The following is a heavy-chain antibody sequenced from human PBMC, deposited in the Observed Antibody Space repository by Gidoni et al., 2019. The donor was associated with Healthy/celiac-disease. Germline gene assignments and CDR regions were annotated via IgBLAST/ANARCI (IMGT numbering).Heavy chain of an antibody. D-gene: IGHD2-8*01. CDR1: GGNFSSYA. J-gene: IGHJ3*02. CDR2: IIPIFGTA. Sequence: QVQLVQSGAEVKKPGSSVKVSCKAAGGNFSSYAISWVRQAPGQGLEWMGGIIPIFGTATYAQKFPGRVTITADESTSPAYMELSSLRSEDTAVYYCASHVDIVLMGSAFDIWGQGTMVTVSS. CDR3: ASHVDIVLMGSAFDI. V-gene: IGHV1-69*01.